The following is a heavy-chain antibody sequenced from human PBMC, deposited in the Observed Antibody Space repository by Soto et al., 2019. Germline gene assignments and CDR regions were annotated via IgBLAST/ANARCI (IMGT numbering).Heavy chain of an antibody. V-gene: IGHV4-59*01. CDR3: SRGRLYSGFDY. Sequence: SETLSLTCTVSGGSMNGYLWSWIRQAPGKGLEWIGNVCSTEIANDIFSSGSATYSPSLNSRVTVSLDRSRSQFSLRLTSVTAADTAVFYCSRGRLYSGFDYWGPGTLVTVSS. D-gene: IGHD2-15*01. CDR2: VCSTEIANDIFSSGSA. J-gene: IGHJ4*02. CDR1: GGSMNGYL.